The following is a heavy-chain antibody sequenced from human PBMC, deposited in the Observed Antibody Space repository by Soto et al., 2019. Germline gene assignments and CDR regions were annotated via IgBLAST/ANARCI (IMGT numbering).Heavy chain of an antibody. CDR1: GGSISSYY. CDR2: IYYSGST. Sequence: KPSGTLSLTCTVSGGSISSYYWSWIRQPPGKGLEWIGYIYYSGSTNYNPSLKSRVTISVDTSKNQFSLKLSSVTAADTAVYYCAXGLRDYDILTGFYGMDVWGQGTTVTVSS. V-gene: IGHV4-59*01. D-gene: IGHD3-9*01. J-gene: IGHJ6*01. CDR3: AXGLRDYDILTGFYGMDV.